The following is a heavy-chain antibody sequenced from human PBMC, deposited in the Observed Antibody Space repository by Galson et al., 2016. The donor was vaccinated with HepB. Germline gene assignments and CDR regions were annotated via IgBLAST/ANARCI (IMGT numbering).Heavy chain of an antibody. Sequence: SLRLSCATSGFTFGDYTMGWFRQAPGKGLEWVTFIRIKAYSETTEYAASVKGRFTISRDDSKSIAYLQMNSLKTEDPAVYYCARRYCIRASCLDYFDYWGQGTLVTVSS. V-gene: IGHV3-49*03. CDR3: ARRYCIRASCLDYFDY. J-gene: IGHJ4*02. CDR2: IRIKAYSETT. CDR1: GFTFGDYT. D-gene: IGHD2-15*01.